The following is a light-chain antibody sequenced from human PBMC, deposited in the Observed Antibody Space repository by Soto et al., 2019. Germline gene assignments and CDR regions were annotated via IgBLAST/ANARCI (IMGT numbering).Light chain of an antibody. J-gene: IGLJ1*01. CDR2: EVN. CDR3: SSHGGTRPYV. V-gene: IGLV2-8*01. CDR1: ASDIGGYNF. Sequence: QSVLTQPPSASGSPGQSVAISCTGTASDIGGYNFVSWYQQHPGKAPKLMIYEVNKRPSGVPDRFSGSKSGNTASLTVSGLQAEDEADYYCSSHGGTRPYVFGPGTKLTVL.